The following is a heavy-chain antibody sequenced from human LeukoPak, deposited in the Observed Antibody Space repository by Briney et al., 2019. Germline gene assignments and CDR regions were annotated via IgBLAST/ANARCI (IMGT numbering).Heavy chain of an antibody. CDR2: IRSKPNSYTT. V-gene: IGHV3-73*01. J-gene: IGHJ5*02. D-gene: IGHD2-15*01. Sequence: GGSLRLSCAASGFTFSGFYMHWVRQASGKGLEWVGLIRSKPNSYTTVYAASVQGRFTISRDDSKNTAYLQMNSLKAEDTAVYYCTRQDCSGGSCSYVDPWGRGILVTVSS. CDR1: GFTFSGFY. CDR3: TRQDCSGGSCSYVDP.